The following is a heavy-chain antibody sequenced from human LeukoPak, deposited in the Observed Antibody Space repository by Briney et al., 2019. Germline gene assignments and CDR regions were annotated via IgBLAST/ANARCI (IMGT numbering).Heavy chain of an antibody. V-gene: IGHV3-11*01. J-gene: IGHJ4*02. CDR2: ISSSGSTI. CDR1: GFTFSDYY. CDR3: AKYTPDRNFDY. D-gene: IGHD2-2*02. Sequence: GGSLRLSCAASGFTFSDYYMSWIRQAPGKGLEWVSYISSSGSTIYYADSVKGRFTISRDNSKNTLYLQMNSLRAEDTAVYYCAKYTPDRNFDYWGQGTLVTVSS.